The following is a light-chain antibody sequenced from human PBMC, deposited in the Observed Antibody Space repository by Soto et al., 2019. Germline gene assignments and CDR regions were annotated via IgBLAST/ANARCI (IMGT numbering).Light chain of an antibody. CDR3: QQYGSSPKT. V-gene: IGKV3-20*01. J-gene: IGKJ1*01. Sequence: EIVLTQSPGTLSLSPGERATLSCRASQSVSSSYLAWYQQKPGRAPRLLIYGASSRATSIPDRFSGSGSGTDFTLTISRLEPEDFAVYYCQQYGSSPKTFGQGTNVDIK. CDR2: GAS. CDR1: QSVSSSY.